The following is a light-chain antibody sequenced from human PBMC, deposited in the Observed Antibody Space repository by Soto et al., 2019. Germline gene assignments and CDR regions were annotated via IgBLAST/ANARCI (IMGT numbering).Light chain of an antibody. Sequence: QSALTQPASVSGSPGQSITISCTGTRSDVGGYDFVSWYQQHPGKAPKLIIYEVSNRPSGVSNRFSGSKSDNTASLTVSGLQAEDEADYYCSSYVSSSHYVLGTGTKVTV. V-gene: IGLV2-14*01. CDR1: RSDVGGYDF. CDR3: SSYVSSSHYV. CDR2: EVS. J-gene: IGLJ1*01.